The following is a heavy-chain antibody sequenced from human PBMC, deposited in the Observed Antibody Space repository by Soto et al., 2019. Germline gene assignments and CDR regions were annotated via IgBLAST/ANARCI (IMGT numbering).Heavy chain of an antibody. V-gene: IGHV3-64D*08. CDR1: GFTFSSYA. Sequence: GGSLRLSCSGSGFTFSSYAMHWGRQAPGKGLEYVSAISSNGGSTYYADSVKGRFTISRDNSKNTLYLQMSSLRAEDTAVYYCVRAIAAAGTFDPWGQGTLVTVSS. CDR2: ISSNGGST. CDR3: VRAIAAAGTFDP. D-gene: IGHD6-13*01. J-gene: IGHJ5*02.